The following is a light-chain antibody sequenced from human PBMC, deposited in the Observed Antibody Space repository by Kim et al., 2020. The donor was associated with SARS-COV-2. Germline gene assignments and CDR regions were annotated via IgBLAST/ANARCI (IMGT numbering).Light chain of an antibody. V-gene: IGKV1-5*03. CDR2: KAS. CDR1: RPISTW. J-gene: IGKJ1*01. Sequence: GDTVTITCRASRPISTWLAWYQQKPGKVPKLLIYKASNLESGVSSRFSGSGSGTEFTLSIKSLQPDDFATYYCQQYNDYATFGPGTKV. CDR3: QQYNDYAT.